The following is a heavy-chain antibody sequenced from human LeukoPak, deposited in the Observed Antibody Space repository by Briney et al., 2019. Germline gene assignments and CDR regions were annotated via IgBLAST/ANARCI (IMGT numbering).Heavy chain of an antibody. J-gene: IGHJ2*01. V-gene: IGHV4-38-2*02. D-gene: IGHD6-13*01. CDR3: AKDFPRMAAGTPLEFDL. CDR2: IFHNGNT. CDR1: GYSISSDYY. Sequence: SETLSLTCTVSGYSISSDYYWGWIRQPPGKGLEWIGNIFHNGNTYYNPSLKSRVTMSIDTSKKQFSLKLRTATAADTALYYCAKDFPRMAAGTPLEFDLWGRGTLVTGSS.